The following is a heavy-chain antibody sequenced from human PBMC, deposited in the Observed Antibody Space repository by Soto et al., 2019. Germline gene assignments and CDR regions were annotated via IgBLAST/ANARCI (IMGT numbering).Heavy chain of an antibody. V-gene: IGHV1-69*06. CDR3: ATRVAVAGKFDY. J-gene: IGHJ4*02. CDR2: IIPLFCTE. Sequence: QVQLVQSGAEMKKPGSSVKVSCKASGGTLSTFAISWVRQAPGQGLEWMGEIIPLFCTEKFAQKFQGRVTSTADKSTNTAHIELSNLRSDDTAVYYCATRVAVAGKFDYWGQGTLITVSS. CDR1: GGTLSTFA. D-gene: IGHD6-19*01.